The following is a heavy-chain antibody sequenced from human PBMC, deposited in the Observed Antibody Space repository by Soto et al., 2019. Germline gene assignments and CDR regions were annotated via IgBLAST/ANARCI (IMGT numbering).Heavy chain of an antibody. V-gene: IGHV1-2*04. D-gene: IGHD3-9*01. J-gene: IGHJ4*02. Sequence: GASVKVSCKASGYTFTGYYMHWVRQAPGQGLEWMGWINPNSGGTNYAQKFQGWVTMTRDTSISTAYMEVTRLRSDDTAVYFCARGVDLVLVSELGSKLRYFDWLFDDWGQGTPVTVSS. CDR2: INPNSGGT. CDR3: ARGVDLVLVSELGSKLRYFDWLFDD. CDR1: GYTFTGYY.